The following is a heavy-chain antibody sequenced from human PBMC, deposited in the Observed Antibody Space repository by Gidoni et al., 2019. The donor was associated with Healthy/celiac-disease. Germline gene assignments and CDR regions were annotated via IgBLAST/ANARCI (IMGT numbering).Heavy chain of an antibody. D-gene: IGHD5-18*01. J-gene: IGHJ4*02. V-gene: IGHV5-51*01. CDR2: IYPGDSDT. Sequence: EVQLVQSGAEVKKPGESLKISCKGSGYSCTRYWIGRVRQMPGKGLELMGIIYPGDSDTRYSPSFQGQVTISADKSISTAYLQWSSLKASDTAMYYCARHALPAIVDTAEGYMDYWGQGTLVTVSS. CDR1: GYSCTRYW. CDR3: ARHALPAIVDTAEGYMDY.